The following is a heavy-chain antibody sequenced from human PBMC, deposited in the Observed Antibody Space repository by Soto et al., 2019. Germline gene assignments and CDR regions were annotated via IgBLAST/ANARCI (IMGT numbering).Heavy chain of an antibody. CDR3: TRIGPEAAMRWYFDY. D-gene: IGHD2-2*01. CDR2: IRATPAGGTA. Sequence: GGSLRLSCKTSGFTFGDYALNWVRQAPGRGLEWVGFIRATPAGGTAEYAASVKDRFTVSRDASSSTAYLQMDSLRTKDTAVYFCTRIGPEAAMRWYFDYWGQGTLVTVSS. V-gene: IGHV3-49*04. J-gene: IGHJ4*02. CDR1: GFTFGDYA.